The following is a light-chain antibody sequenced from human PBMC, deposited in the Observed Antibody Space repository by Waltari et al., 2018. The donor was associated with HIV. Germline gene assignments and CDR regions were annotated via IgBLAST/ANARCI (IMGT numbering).Light chain of an antibody. J-gene: IGLJ2*01. CDR2: RDN. CDR3: AVLDDTLGGGV. Sequence: QSVLTQPPSAPGTPGQKVTISCSGGPPHIGANFVFWFQQFPGTAPKLLIYRDNLRHSGVPARFSGSKSGTSASLTISGLRSDDEAHYFCAVLDDTLGGGVFGGGTKLTVL. CDR1: PPHIGANF. V-gene: IGLV1-47*01.